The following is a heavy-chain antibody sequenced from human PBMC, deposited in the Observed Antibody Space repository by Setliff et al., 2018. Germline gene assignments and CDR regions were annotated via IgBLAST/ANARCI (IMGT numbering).Heavy chain of an antibody. Sequence: ASVKVSCKASGYIFTYYAIHWVRQAPGQGLEWVGIINPSGGNTSYAQKFQGRVTMTRDTSTSTVYMELSSLRSEDTAVYYCARGGIGFSEITIFGVALYWFDPWGQGTLVTVSS. CDR2: INPSGGNT. D-gene: IGHD3-3*01. V-gene: IGHV1-46*01. CDR1: GYIFTYYA. J-gene: IGHJ5*02. CDR3: ARGGIGFSEITIFGVALYWFDP.